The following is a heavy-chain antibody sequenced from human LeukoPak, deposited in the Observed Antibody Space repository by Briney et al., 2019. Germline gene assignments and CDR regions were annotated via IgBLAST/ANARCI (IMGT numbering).Heavy chain of an antibody. V-gene: IGHV3-23*01. Sequence: QTGGSLRLSCAASGFTFSSYGMSWVRQAPGKGLEWVSAISGSGGSTYYADSVKGRFTISRDNSKNTLYLQMNSLRAEDTAVYYCAKLPISGAYYFDYWGQGTLVTVSS. CDR1: GFTFSSYG. CDR2: ISGSGGST. CDR3: AKLPISGAYYFDY. J-gene: IGHJ4*02. D-gene: IGHD1-26*01.